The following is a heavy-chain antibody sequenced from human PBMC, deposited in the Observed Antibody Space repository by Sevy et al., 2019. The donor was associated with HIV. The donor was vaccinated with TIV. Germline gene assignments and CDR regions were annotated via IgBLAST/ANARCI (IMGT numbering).Heavy chain of an antibody. V-gene: IGHV3-7*01. CDR3: ARWDADRRWYFDY. J-gene: IGHJ4*02. CDR2: IKQDGSER. D-gene: IGHD1-26*01. Sequence: GGSLRLSCTASEFIFSNYWMSWVRQAPGKGLEWVANIKQDGSERYYADSMKGRFTISRDNAKNSLHLQMNSLRAEDTAVYYCARWDADRRWYFDYWGQGILVTVSS. CDR1: EFIFSNYW.